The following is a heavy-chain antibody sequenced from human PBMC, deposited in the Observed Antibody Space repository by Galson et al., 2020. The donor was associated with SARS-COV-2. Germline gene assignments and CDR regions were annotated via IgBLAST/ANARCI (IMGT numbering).Heavy chain of an antibody. CDR3: ASSYDVLTGFYRYFYGMHV. D-gene: IGHD3-9*01. CDR2: IYYNGRA. CDR1: GASITYYY. J-gene: IGHJ6*02. V-gene: IGHV4-59*03. Sequence: SETLSLTCPVSGASITYYYWSWIRQPPGKGLEWIGDIYYNGRAKYNPSLKSRVTISLDTSKSQISLNLNSVTAADTAVYYCASSYDVLTGFYRYFYGMHVWGQGTTVTVSS.